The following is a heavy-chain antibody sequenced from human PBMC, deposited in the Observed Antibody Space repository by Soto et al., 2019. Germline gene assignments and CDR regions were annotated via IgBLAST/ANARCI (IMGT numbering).Heavy chain of an antibody. CDR1: GYTFTSYG. V-gene: IGHV1-18*01. Sequence: QVQLVQSGAEVKKPGASVKVSCKASGYTFTSYGISWVRQAPGQGLEWMGWISAYNGNTNYAQKPQGRVTMTTDTSTSTAYMELRSLRSDDTAVYYCARDFMAARRFSNYYYYGMDVWGQGTTVTVSS. D-gene: IGHD6-6*01. CDR2: ISAYNGNT. J-gene: IGHJ6*02. CDR3: ARDFMAARRFSNYYYYGMDV.